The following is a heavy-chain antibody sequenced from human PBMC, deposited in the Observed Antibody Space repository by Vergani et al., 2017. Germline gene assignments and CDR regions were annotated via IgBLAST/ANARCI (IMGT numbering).Heavy chain of an antibody. CDR1: GYSFNNYA. V-gene: IGHV7-4-1*01. D-gene: IGHD6-19*01. CDR3: ARAKRGRLAVGATDS. CDR2: INPTTGNP. J-gene: IGHJ4*02. Sequence: QVQLVQSGAEVKKPGASVKVSCKASGYSFNNYAIHWVRQAPGQGLEWMGWINPTTGNPTYARAFTGRFVFSLETSISTAYLQIGSLKAEDTAVYFCARAKRGRLAVGATDSWGQGTLLTVSS.